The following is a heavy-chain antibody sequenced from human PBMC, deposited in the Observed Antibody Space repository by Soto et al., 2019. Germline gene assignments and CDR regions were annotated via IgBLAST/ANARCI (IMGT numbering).Heavy chain of an antibody. D-gene: IGHD5-12*01. CDR2: ISGSGGST. Sequence: GESLKISCAASGFTFSSYAMSWVRQAPGKGLEWVSAISGSGGSTYYADSVKGRFTISRDNSKNTLYLQMNSLRAEDTAVYYCAKLGRWLQFDIWGQGTMVTVS. CDR3: AKLGRWLQFDI. CDR1: GFTFSSYA. J-gene: IGHJ3*02. V-gene: IGHV3-23*01.